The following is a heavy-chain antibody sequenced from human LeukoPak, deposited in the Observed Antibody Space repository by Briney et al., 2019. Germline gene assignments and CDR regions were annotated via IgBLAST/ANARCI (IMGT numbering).Heavy chain of an antibody. J-gene: IGHJ3*02. D-gene: IGHD3-16*01. CDR2: INPDSGGT. V-gene: IGHV1-2*02. CDR3: ARDGLGGSGAFVI. CDR1: GYTFTGYY. Sequence: ASVKVSCKASGYTFTGYYIHRVRQAPGQGPGRMGWINPDSGGTNDAQKVQGGVTMTRDTSISTAYMELSRLRSEGTAVYYWARDGLGGSGAFVIWGQGTMVTVSS.